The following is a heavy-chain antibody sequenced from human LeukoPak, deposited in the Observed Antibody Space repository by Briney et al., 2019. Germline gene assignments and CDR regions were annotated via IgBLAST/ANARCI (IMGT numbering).Heavy chain of an antibody. J-gene: IGHJ1*01. V-gene: IGHV3-23*01. Sequence: PGGSLRLSCGASGFTFSKYAMSWVRQAPGKELEWVSGVSGSGGVTYYADSVKGRFTISRDNSKNTLHLQMNSLRAEDTAVYYCATFLAVIAARDSLYFQHWGQGTLVSVSS. CDR1: GFTFSKYA. CDR2: VSGSGGVT. D-gene: IGHD6-6*01. CDR3: ATFLAVIAARDSLYFQH.